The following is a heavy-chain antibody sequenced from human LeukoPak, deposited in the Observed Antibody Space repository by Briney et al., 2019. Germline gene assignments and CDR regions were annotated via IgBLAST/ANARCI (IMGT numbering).Heavy chain of an antibody. J-gene: IGHJ6*03. V-gene: IGHV4-61*02. D-gene: IGHD3-10*01. CDR1: GGSISSGSYY. CDR2: IYTSGST. Sequence: SETLSLTCTVSGGSISSGSYYWSWIRQPAGKGLEWIGRIYTSGSTNYNPSLKSRVTISVDTSKNQFSLKLSSVTAADTAVYYCARDGLYYYGSYYYYYMDVWGKGTTVTISS. CDR3: ARDGLYYYGSYYYYYMDV.